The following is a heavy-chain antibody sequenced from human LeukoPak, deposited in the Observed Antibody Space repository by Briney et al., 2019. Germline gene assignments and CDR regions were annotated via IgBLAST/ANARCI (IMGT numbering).Heavy chain of an antibody. D-gene: IGHD3-9*01. J-gene: IGHJ4*02. CDR2: IFHSGNT. CDR1: GGSISSSNW. V-gene: IGHV4-4*02. Sequence: PSGTLSLTCAVSGGSISSSNWWSWVRQPPGKGLEWIGEIFHSGNTNYNPPLKSRVTMSVDKSKNQFSLKLSSVTAADTAVYYCATYYDILTGFTFDYWGQGSLVTVSS. CDR3: ATYYDILTGFTFDY.